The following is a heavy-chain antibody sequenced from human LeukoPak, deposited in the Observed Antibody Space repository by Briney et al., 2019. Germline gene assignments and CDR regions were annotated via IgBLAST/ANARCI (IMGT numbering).Heavy chain of an antibody. V-gene: IGHV4-34*01. Sequence: SETLSLTCAVYGGSFSGYYWSWIRQPPGKGLEWIGEINHSGSTNYNPSLKSRVTISVDTSKNQFSLKLSSVTAADTAVYYCARKVYYMDVWGKGTTVTVSS. CDR3: ARKVYYMDV. CDR2: INHSGST. CDR1: GGSFSGYY. J-gene: IGHJ6*03.